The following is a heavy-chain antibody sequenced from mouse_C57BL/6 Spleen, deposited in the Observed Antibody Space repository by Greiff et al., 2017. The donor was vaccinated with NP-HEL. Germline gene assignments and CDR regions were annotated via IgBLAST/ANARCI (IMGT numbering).Heavy chain of an antibody. V-gene: IGHV1-82*01. J-gene: IGHJ2*01. Sequence: QVQLQQSGPELVKPGASVKISCKASGYAFSSSWMNWVKQRPGKGLEWIGRIYPGDGDTNYNGKFKGKATLTADKSSSTAYMQLSSLTSEDSAVYFCANIYYGNYLDYWGQGTTLTVSS. CDR3: ANIYYGNYLDY. CDR1: GYAFSSSW. CDR2: IYPGDGDT. D-gene: IGHD2-1*01.